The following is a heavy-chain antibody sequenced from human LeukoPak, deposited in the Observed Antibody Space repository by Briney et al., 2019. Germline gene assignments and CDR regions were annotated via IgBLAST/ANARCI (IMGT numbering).Heavy chain of an antibody. J-gene: IGHJ5*02. CDR1: GYTFTSYD. CDR2: IIPIFGTA. CDR3: ARAQGGYFDWLLSRNWFDP. D-gene: IGHD3-9*01. V-gene: IGHV1-69*06. Sequence: ASVKVSCKASGYTFTSYDINWVRQAPGQGLEWMGGIIPIFGTANYAQKFQGRVTITADKSTSTAYMELSRLRPDDTAVYYCARAQGGYFDWLLSRNWFDPWGQGTLVTVSS.